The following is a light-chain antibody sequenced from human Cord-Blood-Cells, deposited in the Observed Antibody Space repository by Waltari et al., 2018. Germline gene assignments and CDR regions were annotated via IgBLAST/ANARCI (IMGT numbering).Light chain of an antibody. CDR1: IGHSSYA. Sequence: LVLTQSPSASASLAASVKLTSTLSIGHSSYAIACHQQQPEKGPRYLMKLNSDGSHSKGDGIPDRFSGSSSGAERYLTISSLQSEDEADYYCQTWGTGVFGGGTKLTVL. J-gene: IGLJ3*02. V-gene: IGLV4-69*01. CDR3: QTWGTGV. CDR2: LNSDGSH.